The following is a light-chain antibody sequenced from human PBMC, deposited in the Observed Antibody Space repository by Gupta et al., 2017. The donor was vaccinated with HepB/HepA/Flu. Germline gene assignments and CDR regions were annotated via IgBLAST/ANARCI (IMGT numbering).Light chain of an antibody. Sequence: DIQMTQSPSSVSASVGDRVTITCRASQDISRWLAWYQHIPGKAPKLLIWGASTLQTGVPSRFSGSGFGTDFTLTISTLQPEDFAIYYCQQASSHPFTFGHGTKVDIK. J-gene: IGKJ3*01. V-gene: IGKV1-12*01. CDR1: QDISRW. CDR3: QQASSHPFT. CDR2: GAS.